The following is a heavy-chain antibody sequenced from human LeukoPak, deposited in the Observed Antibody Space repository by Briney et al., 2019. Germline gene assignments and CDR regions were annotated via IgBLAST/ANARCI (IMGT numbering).Heavy chain of an antibody. V-gene: IGHV1-69*05. CDR1: GGTFSSYA. J-gene: IGHJ3*02. Sequence: SVKVSCKASGGTFSSYAISWVRQAPGQGLEWMGRIIPIFGTANYAQKFQGRVTVTTDESTSTAYMELNSLRSEDTAVYYCARYCSGGSCYDAFDIWGQGTMVTVSS. CDR2: IIPIFGTA. CDR3: ARYCSGGSCYDAFDI. D-gene: IGHD2-15*01.